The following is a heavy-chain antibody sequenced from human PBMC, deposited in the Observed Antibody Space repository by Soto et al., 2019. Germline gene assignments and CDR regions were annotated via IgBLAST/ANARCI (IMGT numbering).Heavy chain of an antibody. J-gene: IGHJ4*02. Sequence: QLQLQESGPGLVKPSETLSLTCTVSGGSISSSSYYWGWIRQPPGKGLEWIGSIYYSGSTYYNPSLKSRVTISVDTFKNQFSLKLSSVTAADTAVYYCARLGYGSGSYYDLFDYWGQGTLVTVSP. D-gene: IGHD3-10*01. CDR2: IYYSGST. CDR3: ARLGYGSGSYYDLFDY. V-gene: IGHV4-39*01. CDR1: GGSISSSSYY.